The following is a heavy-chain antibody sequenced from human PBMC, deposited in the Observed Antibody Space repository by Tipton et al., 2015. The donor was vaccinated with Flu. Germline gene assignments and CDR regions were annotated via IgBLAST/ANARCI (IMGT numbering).Heavy chain of an antibody. D-gene: IGHD3-10*01. CDR3: TRAVTGGASPFDY. V-gene: IGHV4-31*03. CDR2: RYYDGAT. Sequence: TLSLTCTISGDSIRLGGHYWGWVRQLPGKGLEWIAYRYYDGATFYSPSLRSRVTLSGDTSKNQISLKLDSVTAADTARCYCTRAVTGGASPFDYWGPGIVVPVSP. CDR1: GDSIRLGGHY. J-gene: IGHJ4*02.